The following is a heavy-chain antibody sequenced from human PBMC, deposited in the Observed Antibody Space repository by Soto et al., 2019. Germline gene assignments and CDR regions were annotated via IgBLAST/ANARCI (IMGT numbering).Heavy chain of an antibody. CDR2: ISYDGSNK. Sequence: RRLSCAASGFTFSNFGMHWVRQAPGKGLEWVALISYDGSNKYYADSVKGRFTISRDTSKNTLYLQMSSLRAEDTAVYYCAKDKLSSADAFDSWGQGTMVTVSS. CDR1: GFTFSNFG. CDR3: AKDKLSSADAFDS. J-gene: IGHJ3*02. V-gene: IGHV3-30*18.